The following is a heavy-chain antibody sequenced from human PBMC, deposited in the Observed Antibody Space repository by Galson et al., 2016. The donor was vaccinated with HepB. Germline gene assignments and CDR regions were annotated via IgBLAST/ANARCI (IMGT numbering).Heavy chain of an antibody. V-gene: IGHV3-74*01. CDR1: GFIFRNYQ. J-gene: IGHJ4*02. Sequence: SLRLSCAVSGFIFRNYQMHWIRQVPGKGLMWVARIEGDGTSPIYAPSVKGQFTISSDSAENTVYLQMNRLRAEDTALYYCARDLSGPDHWGQGTQVTVSP. CDR3: ARDLSGPDH. CDR2: IEGDGTSP.